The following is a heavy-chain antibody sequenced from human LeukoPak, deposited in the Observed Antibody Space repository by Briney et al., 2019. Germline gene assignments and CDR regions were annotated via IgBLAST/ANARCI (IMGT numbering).Heavy chain of an antibody. CDR1: GFTFSSYW. V-gene: IGHV3-7*01. Sequence: PGGSLRLSCAASGFTFSSYWMSWVRQAPGKGLEWVANVKQDGSEKKYVDSVKGRFTISRDNAKNSLYLQINSLRAEDTAVYYCARESWYHFDYWGQGTLVTVSS. CDR2: VKQDGSEK. CDR3: ARESWYHFDY. J-gene: IGHJ4*02. D-gene: IGHD6-13*01.